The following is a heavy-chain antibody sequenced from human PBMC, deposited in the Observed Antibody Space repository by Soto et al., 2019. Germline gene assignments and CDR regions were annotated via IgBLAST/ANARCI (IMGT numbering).Heavy chain of an antibody. D-gene: IGHD2-15*01. J-gene: IGHJ4*02. CDR2: IWHDGSEK. CDR3: ARDYVARDLRGGIHY. CDR1: GFTFSSYG. V-gene: IGHV3-33*01. Sequence: QVQIVESGGGVVQPGRSLRLSCAASGFTFSSYGMYWMRQAPGKGVEWVAVIWHDGSEKYYADYVKGRFTISRDNSKSTLNLQINSLRAGDKSVYYCARDYVARDLRGGIHYWGEGTRVTVSS.